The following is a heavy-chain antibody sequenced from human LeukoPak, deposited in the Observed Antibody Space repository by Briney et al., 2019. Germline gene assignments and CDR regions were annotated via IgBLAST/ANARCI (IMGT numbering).Heavy chain of an antibody. D-gene: IGHD6-13*01. CDR1: GFTFSDSV. CDR2: IVVGSGNT. CDR3: ARDFSSSWYLGYYYYYMDV. J-gene: IGHJ6*03. Sequence: SVKVSCKASGFTFSDSVMQWVRQARGQRLEWIGWIVVGSGNTNYAQKFQERVTITRDMSTSTVYMELSSLRSEDTAVYYCARDFSSSWYLGYYYYYMDVWGKGTTVTVSS. V-gene: IGHV1-58*02.